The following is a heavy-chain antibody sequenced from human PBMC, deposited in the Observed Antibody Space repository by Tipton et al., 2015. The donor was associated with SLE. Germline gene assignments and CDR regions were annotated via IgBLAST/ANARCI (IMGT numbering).Heavy chain of an antibody. J-gene: IGHJ3*02. CDR2: INHSGST. V-gene: IGHV4-34*01. CDR3: ARELYAFDI. CDR1: GGSFSGYY. D-gene: IGHD4-23*01. Sequence: TLSLTCAVYGGSFSGYYWSWIRQPPGKGLEWIGEINHSGSTNYNPSLKSRVTISVDTSKNQFSLKLSSVTAADTAVYYCARELYAFDIWGQGTTVTVSS.